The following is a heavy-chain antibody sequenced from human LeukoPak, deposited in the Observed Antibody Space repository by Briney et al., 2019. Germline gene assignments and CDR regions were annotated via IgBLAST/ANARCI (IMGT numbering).Heavy chain of an antibody. V-gene: IGHV4-59*01. CDR1: GGSISTYF. Sequence: SETLSLTCTVSGGSISTYFWRWIRQPPGKGREWIGYIYYSGSTNYNPSLKSRVTISLDTSKNQFSLKLSSVPAADTAVYFCARGRVSSSTWYSTYYYYFYMDVWGKGTTVTVSS. D-gene: IGHD6-13*01. J-gene: IGHJ6*03. CDR3: ARGRVSSSTWYSTYYYYFYMDV. CDR2: IYYSGST.